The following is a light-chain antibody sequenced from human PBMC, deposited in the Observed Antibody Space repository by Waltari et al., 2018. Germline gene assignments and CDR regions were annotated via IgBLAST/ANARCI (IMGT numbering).Light chain of an antibody. V-gene: IGKV3-15*01. Sequence: EIVMAQSPATLSVSPGERATLSCRASQSVSSNLAWYQQNPGQAPRLLIYGASTRATGIPARFNGSGSGTEFTLTISSLQSEDFAVYYCQQYDNWPRTFGQGTKVEIK. CDR2: GAS. CDR3: QQYDNWPRT. CDR1: QSVSSN. J-gene: IGKJ1*01.